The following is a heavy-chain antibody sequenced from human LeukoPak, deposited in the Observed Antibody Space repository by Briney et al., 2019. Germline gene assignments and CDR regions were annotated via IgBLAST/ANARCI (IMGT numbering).Heavy chain of an antibody. J-gene: IGHJ6*02. CDR2: IYHSGST. CDR1: GGSISSSNW. CDR3: ARVEFGSSLEWYCGMDV. Sequence: SGTLSLTCAVSGGSISSSNWWSWVRQPPGKGLEWIGEIYHSGSTDYNPSLKSQVTISVDKSKNQFSLRLSSVTAADTAVYYCARVEFGSSLEWYCGMDVWGQGTTVTVSS. V-gene: IGHV4-4*02. D-gene: IGHD6-6*01.